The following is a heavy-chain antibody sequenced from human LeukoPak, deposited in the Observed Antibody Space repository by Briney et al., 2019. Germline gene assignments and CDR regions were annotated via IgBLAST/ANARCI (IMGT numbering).Heavy chain of an antibody. Sequence: ASVKVSCKASGYTFSSYAMNWVRQAPGQGLEWMGWINTNTGNPTYAQGFTGRFVFSLDTSVSTAYLQISSLKAEDTAVYYCARSDFLEWSRAYYYYMDVWGKGTTVTVSS. V-gene: IGHV7-4-1*02. D-gene: IGHD3-3*01. CDR3: ARSDFLEWSRAYYYYMDV. CDR2: INTNTGNP. J-gene: IGHJ6*03. CDR1: GYTFSSYA.